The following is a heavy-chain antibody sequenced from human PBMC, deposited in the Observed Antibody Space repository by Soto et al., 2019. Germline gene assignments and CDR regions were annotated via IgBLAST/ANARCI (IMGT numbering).Heavy chain of an antibody. CDR2: ISVGGGSP. D-gene: IGHD4-17*01. Sequence: EVHLLESGGDLVQPRGSLRLSCEASGFTFSSYAMSWVGQAPGKGLEWVSGISVGGGSPYYADSVKGRFTISRDNSKNTLYLQMTSLRVEDTALYYCAKEPGADYGDYCDYWGQGTLVTVSS. J-gene: IGHJ4*02. CDR3: AKEPGADYGDYCDY. V-gene: IGHV3-23*01. CDR1: GFTFSSYA.